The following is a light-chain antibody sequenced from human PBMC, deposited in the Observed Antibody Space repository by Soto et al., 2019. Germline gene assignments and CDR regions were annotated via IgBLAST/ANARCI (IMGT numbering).Light chain of an antibody. CDR1: HDISNY. CDR2: DAS. CDR3: QQYDNLLLS. J-gene: IGKJ4*01. V-gene: IGKV1-33*01. Sequence: DIQMTQSPSSLSASLGARITITCQASHDISNYLKWYQQKPGKAPKLMIYDASNLEAGVPSRFSGSGSGTVFSLTISSLQPEDIATYYCQQYDNLLLSFGGGTKVEIK.